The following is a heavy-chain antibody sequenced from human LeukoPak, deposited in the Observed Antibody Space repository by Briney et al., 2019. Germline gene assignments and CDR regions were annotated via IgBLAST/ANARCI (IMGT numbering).Heavy chain of an antibody. Sequence: GGSLRLSCAASGFTVSSSSMNWARLGPGKGLEWVSVISSDGNTYYADSVKGRFTISRDNSRNTLSLQMHGLRADDTAVYYCARGQEQFSSPWQWGPRRKNFYYYGMDVWGQGTTVTVSS. J-gene: IGHJ6*02. CDR3: ARGQEQFSSPWQWGPRRKNFYYYGMDV. CDR2: ISSDGNT. V-gene: IGHV3-66*01. D-gene: IGHD6-19*01. CDR1: GFTVSSSS.